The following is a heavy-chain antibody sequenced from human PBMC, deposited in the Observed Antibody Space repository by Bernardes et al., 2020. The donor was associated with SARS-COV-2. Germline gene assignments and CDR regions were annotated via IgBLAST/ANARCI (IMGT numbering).Heavy chain of an antibody. Sequence: GGSLRLSCAASGFTVSSNYMSWVRQAPGKGLEWASVINIGVSTNYANPVKGRFTISRDNSKNTLYLQMNSLRAKDTAVYYCARGITRVRGVIAYDYGMDVWGQGTTVTVSS. D-gene: IGHD3-10*01. CDR1: GFTVSSNY. V-gene: IGHV3-53*01. CDR3: ARGITRVRGVIAYDYGMDV. J-gene: IGHJ6*02. CDR2: INIGVST.